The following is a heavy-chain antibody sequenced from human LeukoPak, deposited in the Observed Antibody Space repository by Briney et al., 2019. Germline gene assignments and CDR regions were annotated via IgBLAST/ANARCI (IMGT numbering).Heavy chain of an antibody. Sequence: GGSLRLSCAASGFTFNDYYMSWIRQAPGKGLEWLSYISIGGANTHYADSVKGRFTISRDNAKKSLYLEMNNLRAEDTAVYYCATDGAGFDTWGQGVLVTVSS. V-gene: IGHV3-11*01. CDR3: ATDGAGFDT. CDR2: ISIGGANT. J-gene: IGHJ5*02. CDR1: GFTFNDYY.